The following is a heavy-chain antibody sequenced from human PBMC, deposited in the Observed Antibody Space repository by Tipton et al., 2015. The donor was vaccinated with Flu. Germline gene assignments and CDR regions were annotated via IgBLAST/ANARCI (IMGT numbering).Heavy chain of an antibody. J-gene: IGHJ6*02. CDR1: GGSFSGYY. D-gene: IGHD3-3*01. CDR3: ARVGGITIFGVVKLGSYGMDV. Sequence: TLSLTCAVYGGSFSGYYWSWIRQPPGKGLEWIGEINHSGSTNYNPSLKSRVTISVDTSKNQFSLKLSSVTAADTAVYYCARVGGITIFGVVKLGSYGMDVWGQGTTVTVSS. V-gene: IGHV4-34*01. CDR2: INHSGST.